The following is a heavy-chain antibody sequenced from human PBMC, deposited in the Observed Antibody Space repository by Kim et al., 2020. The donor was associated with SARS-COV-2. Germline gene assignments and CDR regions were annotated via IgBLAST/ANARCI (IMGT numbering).Heavy chain of an antibody. Sequence: SETLSLTCTVSGVSISSSSYYWVWIRQPPGKGLEWIGSIYYSGSTYYNPSLKSRVTISVDTSKNQFSLKLSSVTAADTAVYYCARHQRGSYSGNWFDPWGQGTLVTVSS. D-gene: IGHD1-26*01. CDR1: GVSISSSSYY. CDR3: ARHQRGSYSGNWFDP. CDR2: IYYSGST. V-gene: IGHV4-39*01. J-gene: IGHJ5*02.